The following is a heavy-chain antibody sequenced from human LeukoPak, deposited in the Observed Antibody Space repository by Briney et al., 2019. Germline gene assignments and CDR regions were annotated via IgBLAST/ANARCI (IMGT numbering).Heavy chain of an antibody. V-gene: IGHV3-23*01. D-gene: IGHD3-22*01. J-gene: IGHJ4*02. CDR1: GFTFSSYA. CDR3: AKDRGDRTYYYDSSGYQAVGY. CDR2: ISGSGGST. Sequence: PGGSLRLSCAASGFTFSSYAMSWVRQAPGKGLEWVSAISGSGGSTYYADSVKGRLTISRDNSKNTLYLQMNSLRAEDTAVYYCAKDRGDRTYYYDSSGYQAVGYWGQGTLVTVSS.